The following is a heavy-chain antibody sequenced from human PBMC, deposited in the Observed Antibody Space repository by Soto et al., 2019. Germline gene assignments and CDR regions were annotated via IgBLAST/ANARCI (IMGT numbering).Heavy chain of an antibody. CDR2: IDWDDDK. D-gene: IGHD6-13*01. J-gene: IGHJ6*02. CDR1: GFSLSTSGMC. Sequence: SGPTLVNPTQTLTLTCTFSGFSLSTSGMCVSWIRQPPGKALEWLALIDWDDDKYYSTSLKTRLTISKDTSKNQVVLTMTNMDPVDTAIHYCARTIAAAAKWGYYYGIDVWGQGTTATVS. V-gene: IGHV2-70*01. CDR3: ARTIAAAAKWGYYYGIDV.